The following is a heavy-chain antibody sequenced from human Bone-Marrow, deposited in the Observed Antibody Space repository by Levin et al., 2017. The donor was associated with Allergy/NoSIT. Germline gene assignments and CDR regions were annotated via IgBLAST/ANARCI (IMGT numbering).Heavy chain of an antibody. D-gene: IGHD2-2*01. J-gene: IGHJ4*02. CDR1: GGSISSSTYS. V-gene: IGHV4-39*07. CDR2: INYSGST. Sequence: PSETLSLTCTVSGGSISSSTYSWGWIRQPPGTGLEWIGSINYSGSTSYNPSLKSRVTISVDTSKNQFSLKLSSVTAADTAVYYCARDRAAAAMGVDYWGQGTLVTVSS. CDR3: ARDRAAAAMGVDY.